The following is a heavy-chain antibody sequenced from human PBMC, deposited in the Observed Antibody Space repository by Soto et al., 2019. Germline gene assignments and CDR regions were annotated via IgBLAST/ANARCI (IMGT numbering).Heavy chain of an antibody. J-gene: IGHJ3*01. CDR2: IDHSGST. CDR1: GGPIRSEFYS. Sequence: QVLLQESGPGLVNPSQTLSLTCSVSGGPIRSEFYSWSWIRQSPGKGLEWIGNIDHSGSTSYNPSLKSPLAISDATSKSHVSLHVKSLTAADTAVYFCSRVGGAPTTNPRSEAFDVWDKGTMVIVSS. CDR3: SRVGGAPTTNPRSEAFDV. V-gene: IGHV4-30-4*01. D-gene: IGHD1-1*01.